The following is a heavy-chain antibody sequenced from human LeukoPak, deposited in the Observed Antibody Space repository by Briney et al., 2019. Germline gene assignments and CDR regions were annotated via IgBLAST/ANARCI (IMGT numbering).Heavy chain of an antibody. Sequence: SETLSLTCTVSSGSVSSGSYYWSWIRQPPGTGLEWIGYIYYTGSFNYHPSLKSRVTISVDTSKNQSSLRVTSVTAADTAIYYCARGDSAYDPPDFWGQGTLVTVSS. CDR2: IYYTGSF. D-gene: IGHD5-12*01. CDR3: ARGDSAYDPPDF. V-gene: IGHV4-61*01. J-gene: IGHJ4*02. CDR1: SGSVSSGSYY.